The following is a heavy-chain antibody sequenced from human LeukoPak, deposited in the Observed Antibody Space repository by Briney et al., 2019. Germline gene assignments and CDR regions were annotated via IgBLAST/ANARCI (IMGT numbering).Heavy chain of an antibody. CDR2: IDHIGRT. CDR3: ARPVDCSSTICTGPMDV. V-gene: IGHV4-34*01. CDR1: GGSFQSFY. J-gene: IGHJ6*03. D-gene: IGHD2-2*01. Sequence: SETLSLTCAVYGGSFQSFYWTWVRQSPGRGLEWIGEIDHIGRTKYNPSLKSRLNISIDRSKNQFSLRLASVTAADTAVYFCARPVDCSSTICTGPMDVWGRGTTVTVSS.